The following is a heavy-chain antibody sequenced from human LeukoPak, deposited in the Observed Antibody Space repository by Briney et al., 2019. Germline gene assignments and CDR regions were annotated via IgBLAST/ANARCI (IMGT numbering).Heavy chain of an antibody. J-gene: IGHJ2*01. CDR3: ARVLPYYGENNWYFDL. CDR1: GGTFSSYA. D-gene: IGHD4-17*01. CDR2: IIPIFGTA. V-gene: IGHV1-69*01. Sequence: GASVKVSCKASGGTFSSYAISWVRQAPGQGLEWMGGIIPIFGTANYAQKFQGKLTITADESTSTAYMELSSLRSEDTAVYYCARVLPYYGENNWYFDLWGRGTLVTVSS.